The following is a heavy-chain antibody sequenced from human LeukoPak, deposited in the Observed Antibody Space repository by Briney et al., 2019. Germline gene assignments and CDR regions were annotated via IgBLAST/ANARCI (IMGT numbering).Heavy chain of an antibody. V-gene: IGHV4-4*07. CDR1: GGSISSYY. J-gene: IGHJ4*02. Sequence: SETLSLTCTVSGGSISSYYWSWIRQPAGKGLEWIGRIYTSGSTNYNPSLKSRVTMSVDTSKNQFSLKLSSVTAADTAVYYCARGPYYDFWSGYYPPKDYFDYWGQGTLVTVSS. CDR2: IYTSGST. D-gene: IGHD3-3*01. CDR3: ARGPYYDFWSGYYPPKDYFDY.